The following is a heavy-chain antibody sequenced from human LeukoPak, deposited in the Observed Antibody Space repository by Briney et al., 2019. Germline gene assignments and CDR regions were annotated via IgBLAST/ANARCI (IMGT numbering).Heavy chain of an antibody. CDR2: ISAYNGNT. Sequence: QAPGXXXEWXGWISAYNGNTNYAQKLQGRVTMTTDTSTSTAYMELRSLRSDDTAVYYCARDGRNYDLDYFDYWGQGTLVTVSS. J-gene: IGHJ4*02. CDR3: ARDGRNYDLDYFDY. D-gene: IGHD3-3*01. V-gene: IGHV1-18*01.